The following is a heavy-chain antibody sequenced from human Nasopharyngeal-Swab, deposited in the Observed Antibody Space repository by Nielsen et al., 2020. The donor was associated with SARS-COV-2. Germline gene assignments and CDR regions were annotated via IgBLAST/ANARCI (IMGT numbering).Heavy chain of an antibody. CDR2: IHYTGNT. J-gene: IGHJ5*02. D-gene: IGHD3-10*01. V-gene: IGHV4-59*01. Sequence: SETLSLTCSVSNGFISSYYWSWMRQPPGKGLEWIGYIHYTGNTNYNPSLKSRVTISVDPSKNQFSLTLNSVTAADTAIYYCARGVRPINMVGGVILSLDPWGQGTLVTVSS. CDR3: ARGVRPINMVGGVILSLDP. CDR1: NGFISSYY.